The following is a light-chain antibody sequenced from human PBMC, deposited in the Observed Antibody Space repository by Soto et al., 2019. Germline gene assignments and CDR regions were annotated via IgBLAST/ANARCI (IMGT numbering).Light chain of an antibody. CDR2: GAS. J-gene: IGKJ4*01. CDR1: QSVSSS. V-gene: IGKV3-20*01. CDR3: QQYGSSPLT. Sequence: ENVLTQSPGTLSLSPGERAPPSRRASQSVSSSLAWYQQKPGQAPRLLIYGASSRATGIPDRFSGSGSGTDLTPTISRLEPEDFAVYYCQQYGSSPLTFGGGTKVDIK.